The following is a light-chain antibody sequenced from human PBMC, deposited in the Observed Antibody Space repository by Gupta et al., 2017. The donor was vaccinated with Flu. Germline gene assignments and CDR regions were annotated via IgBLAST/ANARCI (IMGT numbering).Light chain of an antibody. CDR2: EVS. CDR1: SSDVGGYQY. V-gene: IGLV2-14*01. Sequence: SIAISCTGTSSDVGGYQYVAWYQQHPGKVPKLRIEEVSNRPSGVSYRFSGSKSGNTASLTISGLQAEDEGDYDCISYTDSRTYVFGTGTKVTVL. J-gene: IGLJ1*01. CDR3: ISYTDSRTYV.